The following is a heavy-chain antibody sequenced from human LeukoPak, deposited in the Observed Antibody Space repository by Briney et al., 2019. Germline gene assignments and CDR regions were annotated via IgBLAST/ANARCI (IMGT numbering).Heavy chain of an antibody. V-gene: IGHV4-38-2*02. J-gene: IGHJ3*02. CDR2: IYHSGST. Sequence: SETLSLTCTVSGYSISSGYYWGWIRQPPGKGLEWIGSIYHSGSTYYNPSLKSRVTISVDTSKNQFSLKLSSVTAADTAVYYCARGSGYDSSGYYPNDAFDIWGQGTMVTVSS. D-gene: IGHD3-22*01. CDR3: ARGSGYDSSGYYPNDAFDI. CDR1: GYSISSGYY.